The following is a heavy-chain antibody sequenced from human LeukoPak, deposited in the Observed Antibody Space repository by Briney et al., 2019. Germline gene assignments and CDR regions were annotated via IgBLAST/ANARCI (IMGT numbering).Heavy chain of an antibody. Sequence: AASVKVSCKASGYTFTGYYMHWVRQAPGQGLEWMGWINPNSGGTNYAQKFQGRVTMTRDTSISTAYMELSSLRSEDTAVYYCARGLSAADDAFDIWGQGTMVTVSS. CDR2: INPNSGGT. J-gene: IGHJ3*02. CDR1: GYTFTGYY. V-gene: IGHV1-2*02. CDR3: ARGLSAADDAFDI. D-gene: IGHD2/OR15-2a*01.